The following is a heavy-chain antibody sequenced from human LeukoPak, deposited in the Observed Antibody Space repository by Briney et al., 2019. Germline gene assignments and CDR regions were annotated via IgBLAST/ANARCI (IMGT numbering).Heavy chain of an antibody. Sequence: ASVRVSFTSSVYTFSVYYIHWVRQAPGQGVGWMGWLSPKSGATKYAQKFQGGVTLTRDLSLSTAYMDLNSLTSDDTAVYYCARDTYGGSYFPLPYWGQGTLVTVFS. V-gene: IGHV1-2*02. CDR1: VYTFSVYY. CDR3: ARDTYGGSYFPLPY. J-gene: IGHJ4*02. D-gene: IGHD1-26*01. CDR2: LSPKSGAT.